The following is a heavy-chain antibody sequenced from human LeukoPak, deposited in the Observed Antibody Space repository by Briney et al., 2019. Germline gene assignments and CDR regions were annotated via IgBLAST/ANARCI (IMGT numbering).Heavy chain of an antibody. Sequence: SETLSLTCTVSGGSISSYYWSWIRQPPGKGLEWIGEINHSGSTNYNPSLKSRVTISVDTSKNQFSLKLSSVTAADTAVYYCARGSLQLYDIKPKYNWFDPWGQGTLVTVSS. D-gene: IGHD3-9*01. CDR1: GGSISSYY. CDR3: ARGSLQLYDIKPKYNWFDP. J-gene: IGHJ5*02. V-gene: IGHV4-34*01. CDR2: INHSGST.